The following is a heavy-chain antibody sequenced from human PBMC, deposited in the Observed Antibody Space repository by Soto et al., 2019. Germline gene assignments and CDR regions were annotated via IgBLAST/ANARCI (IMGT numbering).Heavy chain of an antibody. V-gene: IGHV1-69*13. CDR2: IIPIFGTA. CDR3: AIPYGGAAGMRYYYGMDV. CDR1: GGTFSSYA. Sequence: ASVKVSCKASGGTFSSYAISWVRQAPGQGLEWMGGIIPIFGTANYAQKFQGRVTITADESTSTAYMELSSLRSEDTAVYYCAIPYGGAAGMRYYYGMDVWGQGTTVTVS. D-gene: IGHD6-13*01. J-gene: IGHJ6*02.